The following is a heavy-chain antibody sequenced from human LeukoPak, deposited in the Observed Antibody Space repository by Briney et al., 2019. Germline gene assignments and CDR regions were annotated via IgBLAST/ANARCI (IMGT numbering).Heavy chain of an antibody. CDR2: IWYDGSNK. CDR1: GFTFSSYA. D-gene: IGHD5-18*01. Sequence: PGGSLRLSCAASGFTFSSYAMHWVRQAPGKGLEWVAVIWYDGSNKYYADSVKGRFTISRDNSKNTLYLQMNSLRAEDTAVYYCARGLLDTAMVTDYFDYWGQGTLVTVSS. J-gene: IGHJ4*02. CDR3: ARGLLDTAMVTDYFDY. V-gene: IGHV3-33*08.